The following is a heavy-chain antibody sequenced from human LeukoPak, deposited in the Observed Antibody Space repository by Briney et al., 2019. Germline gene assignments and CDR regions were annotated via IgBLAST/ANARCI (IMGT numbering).Heavy chain of an antibody. J-gene: IGHJ4*02. CDR2: INPNSGGT. CDR1: GYTFTSYA. V-gene: IGHV1-2*04. CDR3: ARGGLWFGELSPEYYFDY. Sequence: GASVKVSCKASGYTFTSYAMHWVRQAPGQGLEWMGWINPNSGGTNYAQKFQGWVTMTRDTSISTAYMELSRLRSDDTAVYYCARGGLWFGELSPEYYFDYWGQGTLVTVSS. D-gene: IGHD3-10*01.